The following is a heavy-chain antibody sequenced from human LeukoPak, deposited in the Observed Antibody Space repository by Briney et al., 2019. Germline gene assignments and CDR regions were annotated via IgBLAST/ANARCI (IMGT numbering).Heavy chain of an antibody. CDR3: ARDRDYSKGNWFDP. CDR2: ISSSGSTI. J-gene: IGHJ5*02. Sequence: GGSLRLSCAASGFTFSDYYMSWVRQAPGKGLEWVSYISSSGSTIYYADSVKGRFTISRDNAKNSLYLQMNSLRAEDTAVYYCARDRDYSKGNWFDPWGQGTLVTVSS. D-gene: IGHD4-11*01. V-gene: IGHV3-11*01. CDR1: GFTFSDYY.